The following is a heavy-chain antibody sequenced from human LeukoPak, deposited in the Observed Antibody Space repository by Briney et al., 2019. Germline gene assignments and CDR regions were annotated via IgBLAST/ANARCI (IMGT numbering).Heavy chain of an antibody. Sequence: GGSLRLSCAASGFTFSNYAVHWVRQAPGKGLEWVAVISYDGTNKYYPDSVKGRFTISRDNSHNTLYLQVDSLTAEDTAVYYCAKESTTYYYYGMHVWGQGTTVTVSS. V-gene: IGHV3-30*18. CDR3: AKESTTYYYYGMHV. D-gene: IGHD2/OR15-2a*01. CDR1: GFTFSNYA. CDR2: ISYDGTNK. J-gene: IGHJ6*02.